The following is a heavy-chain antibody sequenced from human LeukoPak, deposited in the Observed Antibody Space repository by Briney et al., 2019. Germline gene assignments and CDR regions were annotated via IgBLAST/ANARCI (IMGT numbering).Heavy chain of an antibody. CDR1: GYTFTDYY. D-gene: IGHD1-26*01. Sequence: ASVKVSCKASGYTFTDYYMHWVRQAPGKGLEWMGGFDPEDGKTIYAQKFQGRVTMTEDTSTDTAHMELSSLRSEDTAVYFCATESVPHSGDYYTFNIWGQGAMITVSS. J-gene: IGHJ3*02. V-gene: IGHV1-24*01. CDR3: ATESVPHSGDYYTFNI. CDR2: FDPEDGKT.